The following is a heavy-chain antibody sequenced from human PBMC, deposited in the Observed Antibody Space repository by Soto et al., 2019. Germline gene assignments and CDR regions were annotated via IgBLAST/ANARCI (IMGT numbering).Heavy chain of an antibody. CDR1: GGSFSGYY. J-gene: IGHJ5*02. V-gene: IGHV4-34*01. D-gene: IGHD6-13*01. CDR2: INHSGST. Sequence: SETLSLTCAVYGGSFSGYYWSWIRQPPGKGLEWIGEINHSGSTNYNPSLKSRVTISVDTSKNQFSLKLSSATAADTAVYYCARPGVSFNWFDPWGQGTLVTVSS. CDR3: ARPGVSFNWFDP.